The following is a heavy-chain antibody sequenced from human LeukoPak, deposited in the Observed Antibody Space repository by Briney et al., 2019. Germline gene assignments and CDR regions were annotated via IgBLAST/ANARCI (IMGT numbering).Heavy chain of an antibody. CDR1: GFTFSSYS. J-gene: IGHJ4*02. Sequence: GGSLRLSCAASGFTFSSYSMNWVRQAPGKGLEWVSYISSSSSTIYYADSVKGRFTISRDNAKNSLYLQMNSLRAEDTAVYYCARVNGRYFDWLTYFDYWGQGTLVTVSS. CDR3: ARVNGRYFDWLTYFDY. V-gene: IGHV3-48*04. CDR2: ISSSSSTI. D-gene: IGHD3-9*01.